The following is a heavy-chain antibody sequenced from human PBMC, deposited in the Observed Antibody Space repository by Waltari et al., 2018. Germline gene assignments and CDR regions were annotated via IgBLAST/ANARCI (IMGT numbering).Heavy chain of an antibody. CDR1: GFTFTNHG. CDR3: ARGDGGSGLGASDI. CDR2: IWYDGSNK. Sequence: QVQLVESGGGVVQSGRSLRLSCVGSGFTFTNHGMNWVRQAPGEGLEWVAVIWYDGSNKNYVDSVKGRFTISRDNSKNTMYLEMNRLRAEDTAVYFCARGDGGSGLGASDIWGQGTMVTVSS. J-gene: IGHJ3*02. D-gene: IGHD3-3*01. V-gene: IGHV3-33*01.